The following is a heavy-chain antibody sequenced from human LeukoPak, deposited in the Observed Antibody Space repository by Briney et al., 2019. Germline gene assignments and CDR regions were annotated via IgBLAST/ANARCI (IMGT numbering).Heavy chain of an antibody. Sequence: PSETLSLTCTVSGGSISSYYWSWIRQPPGKGLEWIGYIYYSGSTNYNPSLKSRVTISVDTSKNQFSLKLSSVTAADTAVYYCARDLPSLTVTGAFDIWGQGTMVTVSS. V-gene: IGHV4-59*01. CDR3: ARDLPSLTVTGAFDI. J-gene: IGHJ3*02. CDR1: GGSISSYY. D-gene: IGHD4-17*01. CDR2: IYYSGST.